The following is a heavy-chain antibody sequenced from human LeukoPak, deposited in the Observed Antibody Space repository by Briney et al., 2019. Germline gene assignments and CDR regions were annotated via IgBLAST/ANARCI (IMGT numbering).Heavy chain of an antibody. CDR1: GGSISSSSYY. V-gene: IGHV4-39*01. CDR2: IYYSGST. CDR3: ARHEGVGDWLFFDF. J-gene: IGHJ4*02. Sequence: SETLSLTCTVSGGSISSSSYYWGWIRQPPGKGLEWIGSIYYSGSTYYNPSLKSRVTISVDTSKNQFSLKLSSVTAADTALYYCARHEGVGDWLFFDFWGRGTLVTVSA. D-gene: IGHD3-9*01.